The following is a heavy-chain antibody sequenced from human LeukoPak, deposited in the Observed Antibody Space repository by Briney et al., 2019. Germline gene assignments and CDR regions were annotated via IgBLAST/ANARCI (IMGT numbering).Heavy chain of an antibody. CDR3: AKCRYHYDSHDAFDI. V-gene: IGHV3-9*01. CDR1: GFTFHDHA. CDR2: ISWTGDTI. Sequence: GRSLRLSCEASGFTFHDHAMHWVRQAPGKGLEWVSGISWTGDTIGYADSVKGRFTISRDNAKNSLYLQMNSLRAEDTALYYCAKCRYHYDSHDAFDIWGQGTMVTVSS. D-gene: IGHD3-22*01. J-gene: IGHJ3*02.